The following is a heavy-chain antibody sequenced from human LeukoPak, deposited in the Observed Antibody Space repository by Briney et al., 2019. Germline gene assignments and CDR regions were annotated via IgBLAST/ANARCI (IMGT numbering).Heavy chain of an antibody. J-gene: IGHJ4*02. D-gene: IGHD3-3*01. CDR3: TREGLTIFGVVMGYFDY. CDR1: GFTFGDYA. CDR2: IRSKAYGGTT. Sequence: GESLKISCTASGFTFGDYAMSWFRQAPGKGLEWVGFIRSKAYGGTTEYAASVKGRFTISRDDSKSIAYLQMNSLKTEDTAVYYCTREGLTIFGVVMGYFDYWGQGTLVTVSS. V-gene: IGHV3-49*03.